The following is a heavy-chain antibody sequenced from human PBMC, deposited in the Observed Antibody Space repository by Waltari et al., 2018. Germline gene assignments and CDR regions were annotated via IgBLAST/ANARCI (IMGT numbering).Heavy chain of an antibody. Sequence: QVQLQQWGAGLLKPSETLSLTCAVYGGSFSGYYWSWIRQPPGKGLEWIGEINHSGSTNYNPSLKSRVTMTRDTSISTAYMELSRLRSDDTAVYYCARGYYGMDVWGQGTTVTVSS. CDR3: ARGYYGMDV. V-gene: IGHV4-34*01. J-gene: IGHJ6*02. CDR1: GGSFSGYY. CDR2: INHSGST.